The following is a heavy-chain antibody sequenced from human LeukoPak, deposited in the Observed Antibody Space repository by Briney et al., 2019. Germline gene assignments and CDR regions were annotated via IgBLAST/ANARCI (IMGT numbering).Heavy chain of an antibody. J-gene: IGHJ3*02. Sequence: GRSLRLSCAAPGFTFSSYAMHWVRQAPGKGLEWVAVISYDGSNKYYADSVKGRFTISRDNSKNTLYLLMNSLRAEDTAVYYCARDPRRSYYDFWSGYSVAFDIWGQGTMVTVSS. CDR3: ARDPRRSYYDFWSGYSVAFDI. D-gene: IGHD3-3*01. CDR1: GFTFSSYA. V-gene: IGHV3-30-3*01. CDR2: ISYDGSNK.